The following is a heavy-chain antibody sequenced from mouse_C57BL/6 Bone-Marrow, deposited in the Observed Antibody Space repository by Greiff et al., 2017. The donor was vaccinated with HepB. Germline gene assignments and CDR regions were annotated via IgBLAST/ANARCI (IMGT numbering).Heavy chain of an antibody. CDR2: INPYNGGT. Sequence: EVQLQQSGPVLVKPGASVKMSCKASGYTFTDYYMNWVKQSHGKSLEWIGVINPYNGGTSYNQKFKGKATLTVDKSSSTAYMELNSLTSEDSAVYYCARSGDYDVGGYAMDYWGQGTSVTVSS. J-gene: IGHJ4*01. D-gene: IGHD2-4*01. CDR1: GYTFTDYY. V-gene: IGHV1-19*01. CDR3: ARSGDYDVGGYAMDY.